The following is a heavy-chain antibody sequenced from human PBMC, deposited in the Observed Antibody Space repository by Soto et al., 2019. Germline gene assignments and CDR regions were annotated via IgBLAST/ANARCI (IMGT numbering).Heavy chain of an antibody. CDR1: GVTYNTFA. Sequence: SVKVSCKASGVTYNTFAVSWLRQAPGQGLEWMGGIIPVLGPAFYAQKFQGRVTITADKSTSTAYLELTSLRSEDTAVYYCVRAAKRYFDYWGQGTLVTVSS. CDR2: IIPVLGPA. V-gene: IGHV1-69*10. D-gene: IGHD6-25*01. J-gene: IGHJ4*02. CDR3: VRAAKRYFDY.